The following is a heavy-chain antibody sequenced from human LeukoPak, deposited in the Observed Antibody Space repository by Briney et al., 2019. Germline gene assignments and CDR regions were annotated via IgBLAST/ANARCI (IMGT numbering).Heavy chain of an antibody. CDR2: IRSKAYGGTT. CDR1: GFTFGDYA. D-gene: IGHD3-22*01. CDR3: TSRTHDSSGYYYLLFDY. J-gene: IGHJ4*02. Sequence: GGSLRLSCTASGFTFGDYAMSWFRQAPGKGLEWVGFIRSKAYGGTTEYAASVKGRFTISRDDSKSIAYLQMNSLKTEDTAVYYCTSRTHDSSGYYYLLFDYWGQGTLVTVSS. V-gene: IGHV3-49*03.